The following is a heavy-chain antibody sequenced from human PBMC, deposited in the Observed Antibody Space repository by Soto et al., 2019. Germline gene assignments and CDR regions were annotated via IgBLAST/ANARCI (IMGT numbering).Heavy chain of an antibody. CDR2: IYPGDSET. Sequence: GESLKSSCQASGNDDFDMYWIAWVRQTSGRGLEWIGIIYPGDSETTYSPSFQGRVTFSADKSTRTAYLQWSGLKASDSATYYCARHRRAIVATPDPLAIWGQGTKVTVSS. J-gene: IGHJ3*02. CDR1: GNDDFDMYW. CDR3: ARHRRAIVATPDPLAI. V-gene: IGHV5-51*01. D-gene: IGHD5-12*01.